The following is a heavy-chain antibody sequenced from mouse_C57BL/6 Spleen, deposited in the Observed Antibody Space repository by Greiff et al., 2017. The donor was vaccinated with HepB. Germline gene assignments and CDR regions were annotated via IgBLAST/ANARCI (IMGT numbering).Heavy chain of an antibody. Sequence: VQLQQSDAELVKPGASVKISCKVSGYTFTDHTIHWMKQRPEQGLEWIGYIYPRDGSTKYNEKFKGKATLTADTSSSTAYMQLNSLTSEDSAVYFCARPVYGSSYVGAMDYWGQGTSVTVSS. J-gene: IGHJ4*01. CDR3: ARPVYGSSYVGAMDY. V-gene: IGHV1-78*01. D-gene: IGHD1-1*01. CDR1: GYTFTDHT. CDR2: IYPRDGST.